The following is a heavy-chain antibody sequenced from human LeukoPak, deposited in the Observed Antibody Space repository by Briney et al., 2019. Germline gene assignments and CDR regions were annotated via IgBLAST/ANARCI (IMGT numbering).Heavy chain of an antibody. CDR2: IVTNNGGT. CDR3: ARAIAVAGSNEWRDFDY. CDR1: GYTFTDYY. D-gene: IGHD6-19*01. Sequence: ASVKVSCKASGYTFTDYYMHWVRQAPGQGLEWMGWIVTNNGGTNYAQKFQGRVTMTRDTSISTAYMELSRVRSDDTAMYYCARAIAVAGSNEWRDFDYWGQGTLVTVSS. V-gene: IGHV1-2*02. J-gene: IGHJ4*02.